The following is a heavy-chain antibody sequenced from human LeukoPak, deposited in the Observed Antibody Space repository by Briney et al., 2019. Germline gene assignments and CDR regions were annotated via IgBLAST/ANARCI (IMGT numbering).Heavy chain of an antibody. Sequence: KPGGSLRLSCAASGFTFSSYSMNWVRQAPGKGLEWVSSISSSSSYIYYADSVKGRFTISRDNAKNSLYLQMNSLRDDDTAVYFCARGISFGGVIVDYWGQGTRVTVSS. V-gene: IGHV3-21*01. CDR2: ISSSSSYI. J-gene: IGHJ4*02. D-gene: IGHD3-16*02. CDR1: GFTFSSYS. CDR3: ARGISFGGVIVDY.